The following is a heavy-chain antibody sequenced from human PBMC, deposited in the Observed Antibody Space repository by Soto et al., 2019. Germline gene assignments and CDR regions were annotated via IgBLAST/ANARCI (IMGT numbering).Heavy chain of an antibody. V-gene: IGHV3-9*01. CDR2: ISWNSGSI. CDR3: AKDTISGAARSTVHYYSYGMDV. D-gene: IGHD6-6*01. CDR1: GFTFDDYA. J-gene: IGHJ6*02. Sequence: GGSLRLSCAASGFTFDDYAMHWVRQAPGKGLEWVSGISWNSGSIGYADSVKGRFTISRDNAKNSLYLQINSLRAEDTALYYCAKDTISGAARSTVHYYSYGMDVWGQGTTVTVSS.